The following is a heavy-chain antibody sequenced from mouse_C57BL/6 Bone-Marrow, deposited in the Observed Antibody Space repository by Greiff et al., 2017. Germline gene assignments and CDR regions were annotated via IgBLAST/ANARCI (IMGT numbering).Heavy chain of an antibody. CDR3: ARDPPYYYGSSY. D-gene: IGHD1-1*01. V-gene: IGHV5-4*01. CDR2: ISDGGSYT. J-gene: IGHJ2*01. Sequence: EVQGVESGGGLVKPGGSLKLSCAASGFTFSSYAMSWVRQTPEKRLEWVATISDGGSYTYYPDNVKGRFTISRDNAKNNLYLQMSHLKSEDTAMYYCARDPPYYYGSSYWGQGTTLTVSS. CDR1: GFTFSSYA.